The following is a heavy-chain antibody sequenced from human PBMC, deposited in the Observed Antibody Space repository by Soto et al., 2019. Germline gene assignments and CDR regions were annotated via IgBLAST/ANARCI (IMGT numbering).Heavy chain of an antibody. CDR1: GFIFSNYA. CDR2: ISGSAGST. D-gene: IGHD2-2*01. J-gene: IGHJ4*02. CDR3: AKKSTDSSGYFDS. V-gene: IGHV3-23*01. Sequence: SGGSLRLSCAASGFIFSNYAMSWVRQAPGKGLEWVSGISGSAGSTYNADSVKGRFTISRDNSKNTMYMQMSSLRAEDTAVYYCAKKSTDSSGYFDSWGQGTLVTVSS.